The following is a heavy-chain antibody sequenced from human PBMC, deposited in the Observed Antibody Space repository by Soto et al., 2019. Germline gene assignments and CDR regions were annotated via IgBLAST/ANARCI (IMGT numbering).Heavy chain of an antibody. D-gene: IGHD1-1*01. Sequence: ASVKVSCKASGYTFTSYGISWVRQAPGQGLEWMGRISAYNGNTNYAQKLQGRVTMTTDTSTSTAYMELRSLRAEDTALYYCAKDRPRRTSGYFFDYWGQGTPVTVSS. J-gene: IGHJ4*02. CDR2: ISAYNGNT. CDR3: AKDRPRRTSGYFFDY. V-gene: IGHV1-18*01. CDR1: GYTFTSYG.